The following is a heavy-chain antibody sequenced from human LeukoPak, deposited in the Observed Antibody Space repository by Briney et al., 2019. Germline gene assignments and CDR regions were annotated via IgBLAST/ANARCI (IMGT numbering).Heavy chain of an antibody. D-gene: IGHD4-23*01. CDR1: GGTFSSYA. CDR3: ASTRSVGDAFDI. Sequence: GASVKVSCKASGGTFSSYAISWVRQAPGQGLEWMGRIIPILGIANYAQRFQGRVTITADKSTSTAYMELSSLRSEDTAVYYCASTRSVGDAFDIWGQGTMVTVSS. V-gene: IGHV1-69*04. CDR2: IIPILGIA. J-gene: IGHJ3*02.